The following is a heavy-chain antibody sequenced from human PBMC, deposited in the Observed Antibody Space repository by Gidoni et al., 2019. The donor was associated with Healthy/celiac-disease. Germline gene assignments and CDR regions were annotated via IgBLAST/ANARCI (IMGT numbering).Heavy chain of an antibody. CDR1: GFTFADYT. D-gene: IGHD2-15*01. J-gene: IGHJ4*02. Sequence: EVQLVESGGVVVQPGGSLSLSCAASGFTFADYTMHWVRQAPGKGLEWVSLISWDGGSTYYADSVKGRFTISRDNSKNSLYLQMNSLRTEDTALYYCAALVADHTKDFDYWGQGTLVTVSS. CDR2: ISWDGGST. V-gene: IGHV3-43*01. CDR3: AALVADHTKDFDY.